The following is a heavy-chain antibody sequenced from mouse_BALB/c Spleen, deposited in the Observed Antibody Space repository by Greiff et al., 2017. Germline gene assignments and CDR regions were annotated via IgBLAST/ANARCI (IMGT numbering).Heavy chain of an antibody. D-gene: IGHD2-1*01. J-gene: IGHJ4*01. CDR2: IYPGDGDT. CDR3: AREGYGNLYAMDY. V-gene: IGHV1-87*01. CDR1: GYTFTSYW. Sequence: VQLQESAAELARPGASVKMSCKASGYTFTSYWMQWVKQRPGQGLEWIGAIYPGDGDTRYTQKFKGKATLTADKSSSTAYMQLSSLASEDSAVYYCAREGYGNLYAMDYWGQGTSVTVSP.